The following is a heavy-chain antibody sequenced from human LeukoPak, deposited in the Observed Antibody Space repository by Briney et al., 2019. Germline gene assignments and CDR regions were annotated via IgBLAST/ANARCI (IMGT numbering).Heavy chain of an antibody. CDR2: ITSSSGTI. V-gene: IGHV3-48*02. Sequence: GGSLRLSCSASGFTFSSYSMDWVRQAPGKGLEWLSYITSSSGTIYYADSVKGRFTVSRDNAKNSLYLQMNSLRDEDTAVYHCARDRTTLIDYWGQGIQVTVSS. CDR3: ARDRTTLIDY. CDR1: GFTFSSYS. J-gene: IGHJ4*01. D-gene: IGHD1-14*01.